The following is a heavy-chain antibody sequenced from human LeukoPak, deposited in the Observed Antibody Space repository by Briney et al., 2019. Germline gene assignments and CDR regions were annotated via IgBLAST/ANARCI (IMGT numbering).Heavy chain of an antibody. V-gene: IGHV4-38-2*02. D-gene: IGHD1-26*01. Sequence: SETLSLTCTVSGFSISNDYYWTWLRQPPGRGRGGLGGIYHSGTTYYNPSLRGRVSISLDTSKTQFSLKLSSVTAADTAVYYCARGKAYSGSYYGIFDYWGQGTLVTVSS. CDR2: IYHSGTT. CDR3: ARGKAYSGSYYGIFDY. J-gene: IGHJ4*02. CDR1: GFSISNDYY.